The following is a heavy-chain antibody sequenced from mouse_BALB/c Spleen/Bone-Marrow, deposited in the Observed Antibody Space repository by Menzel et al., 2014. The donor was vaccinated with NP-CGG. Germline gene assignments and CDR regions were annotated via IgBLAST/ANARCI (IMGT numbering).Heavy chain of an antibody. CDR1: GYTFTDYA. CDR3: ASYGSSYYAMDY. CDR2: ISTYSGNT. J-gene: IGHJ4*01. Sequence: QVQLQQPGPELVRPGVSVKISCKGSGYTFTDYAMHWVKRSHAKSLEWIGVISTYSGNTNYNQKFKGKATMTADKSSSTAYMELARLTSEDSAIYYCASYGSSYYAMDYWGQGTSATVSS. V-gene: IGHV1-67*01. D-gene: IGHD1-1*01.